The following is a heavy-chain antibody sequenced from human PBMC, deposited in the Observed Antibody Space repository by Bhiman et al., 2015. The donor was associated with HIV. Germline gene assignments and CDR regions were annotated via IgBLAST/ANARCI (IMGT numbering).Heavy chain of an antibody. CDR2: IPNDGSNK. D-gene: IGHD3-10*01. V-gene: IGHV3-30*04. J-gene: IGHJ4*02. CDR1: GFTLNTYA. Sequence: QVQLVESGGGVVQPGRSLRLSCAASGFTLNTYAMHWVRQAPGKGLEWVAVIPNDGSNKYFADSVRGRFTISRDRSKNTLYLQMNSLRPEDTAVYYCARDLTYGSGSCVDYWGQGTLVIVSS. CDR3: ARDLTYGSGSCVDY.